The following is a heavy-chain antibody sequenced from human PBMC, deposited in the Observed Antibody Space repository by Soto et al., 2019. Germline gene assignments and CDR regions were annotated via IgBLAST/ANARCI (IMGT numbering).Heavy chain of an antibody. D-gene: IGHD2-15*01. CDR2: ISYDGSNK. Sequence: GGSLRLSCAASGFTFSSYAMHWVRQAPGKGLEWVAVISYDGSNKYYADSVKGRFTISRDNSKNTLYLQMNSLRAEDTAVYYCARGGSVVKAFWDAFDIWGQGTMVTVSS. J-gene: IGHJ3*02. CDR1: GFTFSSYA. CDR3: ARGGSVVKAFWDAFDI. V-gene: IGHV3-30-3*01.